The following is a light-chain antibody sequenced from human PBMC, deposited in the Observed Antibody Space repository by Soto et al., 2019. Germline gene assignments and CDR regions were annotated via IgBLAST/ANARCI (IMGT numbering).Light chain of an antibody. V-gene: IGKV3-11*01. J-gene: IGKJ1*01. CDR2: QTS. CDR1: QYINTR. Sequence: IVLTHSPATLSSFPFYRFTQSYRASQYINTRLAWYQHRPGQAPRLLIYQTSIRAAGIPARFSASGTGTDFTLTISDVQPEDFAVYYCHQRQSWPRTFGQGTKVDIK. CDR3: HQRQSWPRT.